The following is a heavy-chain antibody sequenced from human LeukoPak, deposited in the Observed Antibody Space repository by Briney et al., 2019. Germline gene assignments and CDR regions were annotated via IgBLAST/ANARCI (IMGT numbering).Heavy chain of an antibody. CDR3: ARYYGSGSGYFDD. Sequence: PSETLSLTCTVSGGSISSYYWSWLRQPPGKGLEWIGYIYYSGSTNYNPSLKSRVTISVDTSKNQFSLKLSSVTAADTAVYYCARYYGSGSGYFDDWGQGTLVTVSS. J-gene: IGHJ4*02. CDR2: IYYSGST. CDR1: GGSISSYY. V-gene: IGHV4-59*08. D-gene: IGHD3-10*01.